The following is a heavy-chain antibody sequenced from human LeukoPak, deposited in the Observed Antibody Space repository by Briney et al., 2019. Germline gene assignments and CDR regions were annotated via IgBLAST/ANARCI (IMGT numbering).Heavy chain of an antibody. J-gene: IGHJ4*02. CDR3: ARGRWFGEFLDPYFDY. CDR1: GYTFTGYY. Sequence: ASVKVSCKASGYTFTGYYMHWVRQAPGQGLEWMGWINPNSGGTNYAQKFQGRVTMTRDTSISTAYMELSRLRSDDTAVYYCARGRWFGEFLDPYFDYWGQGTLVTVSS. V-gene: IGHV1-2*02. CDR2: INPNSGGT. D-gene: IGHD3-10*01.